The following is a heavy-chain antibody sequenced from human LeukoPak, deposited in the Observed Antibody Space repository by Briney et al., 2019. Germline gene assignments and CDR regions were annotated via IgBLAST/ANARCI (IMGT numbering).Heavy chain of an antibody. CDR2: INHSGST. CDR3: ARDSGTTGEVKCDR. J-gene: IGHJ5*02. CDR1: GGSFRGYY. V-gene: IGHV4-34*01. Sequence: SETLSLTCAVYGGSFRGYYWRWMREPPGKGLEWIGEINHSGSTNYNPSLKRRVNISVDTSKNQFSLKLSSVTAADTAVYYCARDSGTTGEVKCDRWGQGTLVTVSS. D-gene: IGHD3-10*01.